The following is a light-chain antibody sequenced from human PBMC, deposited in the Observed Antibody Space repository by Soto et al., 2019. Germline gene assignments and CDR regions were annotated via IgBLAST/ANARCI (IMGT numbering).Light chain of an antibody. CDR1: TSNIGSNT. CDR2: SNN. V-gene: IGLV1-44*01. CDR3: AAWDDSRKGV. J-gene: IGLJ2*01. Sequence: QSVLTQPPSASGAPGQRVTISCSGNTSNIGSNTVNWYQQLPGTAPKLLIYSNNQRPSGVPDRFSGSKSGTSASLAISGLQSEDEADYYCAAWDDSRKGVFGGGTKLTVL.